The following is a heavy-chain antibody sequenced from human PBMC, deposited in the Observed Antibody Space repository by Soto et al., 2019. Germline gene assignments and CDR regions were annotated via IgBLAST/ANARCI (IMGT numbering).Heavy chain of an antibody. Sequence: QLQLQESGSRLVKPSQTLSLTCAVSGGSISRGDFSWSWIRQPPGKGLEWIGYIHHSGSTNYNPSLKSRVSISIDRSENQFSLKLSSVTAADTAVYYCARSWEDCSGGSCYSGFFDYWGQGTLVTVSS. CDR2: IHHSGST. CDR3: ARSWEDCSGGSCYSGFFDY. V-gene: IGHV4-30-2*01. CDR1: GGSISRGDFS. D-gene: IGHD2-15*01. J-gene: IGHJ4*02.